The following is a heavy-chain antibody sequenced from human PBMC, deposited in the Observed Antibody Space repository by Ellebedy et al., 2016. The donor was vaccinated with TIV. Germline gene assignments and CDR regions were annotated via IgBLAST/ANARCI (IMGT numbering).Heavy chain of an antibody. CDR2: INPSGGFT. V-gene: IGHV1-46*01. J-gene: IGHJ4*02. CDR1: GYAFTRYE. D-gene: IGHD5-18*01. Sequence: ASVKVSXXASGYAFTRYEINWVRQAPGQGLEWMGIINPSGGFTNYAQKFQDSRLTLTRDTSTTTVYMEMSSLRSEDTAVYYCATEAAGTYNFDYWGQGTLVTVSS. CDR3: ATEAAGTYNFDY.